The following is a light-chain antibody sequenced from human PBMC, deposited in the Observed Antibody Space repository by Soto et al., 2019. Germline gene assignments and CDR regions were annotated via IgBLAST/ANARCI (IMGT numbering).Light chain of an antibody. CDR3: QSYDSSLSGRVV. CDR2: GNS. Sequence: QSVLTQPPSVSGAPGQRVTISCTGSSSNIGAGYDVHWYQQLPGTAPKLLIYGNSNRPSGVPDRFSGSKSGTSASLAITGLQAEYEADYYCQSYDSSLSGRVVFGGGTKVTVL. J-gene: IGLJ2*01. V-gene: IGLV1-40*01. CDR1: SSNIGAGYD.